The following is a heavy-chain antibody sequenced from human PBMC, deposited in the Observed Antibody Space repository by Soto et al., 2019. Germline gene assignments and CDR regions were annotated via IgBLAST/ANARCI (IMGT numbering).Heavy chain of an antibody. D-gene: IGHD2-2*01. J-gene: IGHJ6*02. Sequence: ASVKVSCKASGYTFTGYYMHWVRQAPGQGLEWMGWINPNSGGTNYAQKFQGWVTMTRDTSISTAYMELSRLRSDDTAVYYCARGDIVVVPAAMDVWGQGTTVTVS. CDR1: GYTFTGYY. CDR2: INPNSGGT. CDR3: ARGDIVVVPAAMDV. V-gene: IGHV1-2*04.